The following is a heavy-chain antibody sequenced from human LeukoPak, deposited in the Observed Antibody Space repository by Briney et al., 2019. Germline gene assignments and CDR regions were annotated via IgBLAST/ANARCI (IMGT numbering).Heavy chain of an antibody. D-gene: IGHD1-1*01. Sequence: PGGSLRLSCVASGFTFSRYWMHWVRQAPGKGLVWVSRINSDGSSTSYADSVKGRFTISRDNAKNTLYLQMNSLRAEDTAVYYCAKGLLRYNWNGRNWFDPWGQGTLVTVSS. V-gene: IGHV3-74*01. CDR2: INSDGSST. CDR1: GFTFSRYW. CDR3: AKGLLRYNWNGRNWFDP. J-gene: IGHJ5*02.